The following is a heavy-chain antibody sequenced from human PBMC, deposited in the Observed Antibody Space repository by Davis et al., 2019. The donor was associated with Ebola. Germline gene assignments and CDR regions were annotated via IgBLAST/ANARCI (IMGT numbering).Heavy chain of an antibody. CDR2: ISDEGNKK. J-gene: IGHJ6*02. CDR1: GFIFSSYA. CDR3: ARGLLSYYYYGMDV. Sequence: GGSLRLSCAASGFIFSSYAMHWVRQAPGKGLEWVAVISDEGNKKHYADSVKGRFTISRDNSKNTLYLQMNSLRAEDRAVYYCARGLLSYYYYGMDVWGQGTTVTVSS. V-gene: IGHV3-30-3*01. D-gene: IGHD2/OR15-2a*01.